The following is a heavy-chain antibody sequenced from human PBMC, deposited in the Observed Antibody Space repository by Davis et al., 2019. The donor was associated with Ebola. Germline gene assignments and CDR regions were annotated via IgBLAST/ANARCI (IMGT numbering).Heavy chain of an antibody. CDR3: AKGDILGL. CDR1: GFTFRSYV. J-gene: IGHJ4*02. Sequence: GESLKTPCAAPGFTFRSYVMHWVRQAPGKGLEWVAVISYDGSNKYYADSVKGRFTISRDNSKNTLYLQMNSLRAEDTAVYYCAKGDILGLWGQGTLVTVSS. CDR2: ISYDGSNK. D-gene: IGHD3-9*01. V-gene: IGHV3-30*04.